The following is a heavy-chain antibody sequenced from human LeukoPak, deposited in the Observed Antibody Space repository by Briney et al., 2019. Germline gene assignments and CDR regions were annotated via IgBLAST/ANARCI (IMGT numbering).Heavy chain of an antibody. CDR3: AREGSSGSFDY. V-gene: IGHV4-30-4*01. J-gene: IGHJ4*02. CDR2: IYYSGST. CDR1: GGSISSGDYY. D-gene: IGHD3-10*01. Sequence: SQTLSLTCTVSGGSISSGDYYWSWIRQPPGKGLGWIGYIYYSGSTFYNPSLKSRVTISVDTSKNQFSLKLSSVTAADTAVYYCAREGSSGSFDYWGQGTLVTVSS.